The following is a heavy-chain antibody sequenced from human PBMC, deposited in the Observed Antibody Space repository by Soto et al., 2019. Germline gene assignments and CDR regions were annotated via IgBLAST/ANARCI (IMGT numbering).Heavy chain of an antibody. D-gene: IGHD4-17*01. CDR3: ARGTSDDTTDHYYYYYMDV. V-gene: IGHV3-33*01. CDR2: IWYDGSNK. J-gene: IGHJ6*03. Sequence: HPGGSLRLSCAASGFTFSSYGMHWVRQAPGKGLEWVAVIWYDGSNKYYADSVKGRFTISRDNSKNTLYLQMNSLRAEDTAVYYCARGTSDDTTDHYYYYYMDVWGKGTTVTVSS. CDR1: GFTFSSYG.